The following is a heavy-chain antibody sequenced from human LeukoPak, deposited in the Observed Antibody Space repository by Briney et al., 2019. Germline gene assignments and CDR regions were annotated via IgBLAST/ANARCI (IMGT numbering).Heavy chain of an antibody. J-gene: IGHJ6*02. CDR1: GGSISSYY. Sequence: SETLSLTCTVSGGSISSYYWSWTRQPPGKGLEWIGYIYYSGSTNYNPSLKSRVTISVDTSKNQFSLKLSSVTAADTAVYYCARSFQSYYDFWSGYYPSYYYGMDVWGQGTTVTVSS. V-gene: IGHV4-59*01. CDR2: IYYSGST. D-gene: IGHD3-3*01. CDR3: ARSFQSYYDFWSGYYPSYYYGMDV.